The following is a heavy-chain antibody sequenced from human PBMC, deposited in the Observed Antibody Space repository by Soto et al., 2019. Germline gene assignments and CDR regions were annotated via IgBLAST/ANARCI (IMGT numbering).Heavy chain of an antibody. CDR3: ARDETYDSSGYIDY. V-gene: IGHV3-33*01. CDR2: IWYDGSNK. CDR1: GFTFSSYG. D-gene: IGHD3-22*01. J-gene: IGHJ4*02. Sequence: SLRLSCASSGFTFSSYGMHWVRQAPGKGLEWVAVIWYDGSNKYYADSVKGRFTISRDNSKNTLYLQMNSLRAEDTAVYYCARDETYDSSGYIDYWGQGTLVTVSS.